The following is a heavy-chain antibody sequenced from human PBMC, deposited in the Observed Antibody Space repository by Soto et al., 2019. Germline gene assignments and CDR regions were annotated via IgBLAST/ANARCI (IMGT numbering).Heavy chain of an antibody. CDR2: IYYSGST. CDR3: ARATLTGPTYYYYYMDV. D-gene: IGHD3-9*01. CDR1: GGSISSYY. Sequence: SETLSLTCTVSGGSISSYYWSWIRQPPGKGLEWIGYIYYSGSTNYNPSLKSRVTISVDTSKNQFSLKLSSVTAADTAVYYRARATLTGPTYYYYYMDVWGKGTTVTVSS. V-gene: IGHV4-59*01. J-gene: IGHJ6*03.